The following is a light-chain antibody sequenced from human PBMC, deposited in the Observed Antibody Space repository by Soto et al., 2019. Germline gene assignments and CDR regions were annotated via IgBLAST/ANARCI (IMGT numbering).Light chain of an antibody. CDR3: SSYAGSNVLVV. Sequence: QSVLTQPGSVSGSPGQSITISCSGTSSDIGSYNLVSWYQQHPGKAPKVIIFEGSRLPSGVSSRFSGSKSGNTASLTISGLLPEDEADYYCSSYAGSNVLVVFGGGTQLTVL. CDR2: EGS. J-gene: IGLJ2*01. V-gene: IGLV2-23*01. CDR1: SSDIGSYNL.